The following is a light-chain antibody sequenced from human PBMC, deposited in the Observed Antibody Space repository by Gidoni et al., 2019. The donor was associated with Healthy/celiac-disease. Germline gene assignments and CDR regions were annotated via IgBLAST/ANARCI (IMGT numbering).Light chain of an antibody. CDR3: QQSYNTPRT. CDR1: QSISTY. Sequence: DIQMTQSPSSLSASVGDRVTITCQASQSISTYLNWYQQKPGKAPKLLIYAASSLQSGVPSRFGGSGSGTDFTLTISSLQPEDFATYYCQQSYNTPRTFXXXTKVDIK. J-gene: IGKJ1*01. CDR2: AAS. V-gene: IGKV1-39*01.